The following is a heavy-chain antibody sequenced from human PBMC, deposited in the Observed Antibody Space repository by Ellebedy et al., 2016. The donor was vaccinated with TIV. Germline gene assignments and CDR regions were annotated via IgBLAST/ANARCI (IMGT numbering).Heavy chain of an antibody. J-gene: IGHJ3*02. Sequence: GESLKISCAASGFTFSQSWMNWVRQAPGKGLEWVAFINPDGSKKYYADSVKGRFTISRDNAKNSLYLQMNSLRAEDTAVYYCAREQSDAFDIWGQGTMVTVSS. V-gene: IGHV3-7*03. CDR1: GFTFSQSW. CDR2: INPDGSKK. CDR3: AREQSDAFDI.